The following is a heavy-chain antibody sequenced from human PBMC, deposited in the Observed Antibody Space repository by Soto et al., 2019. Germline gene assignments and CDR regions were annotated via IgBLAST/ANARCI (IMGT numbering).Heavy chain of an antibody. D-gene: IGHD2-15*01. CDR2: INPSGGST. CDR3: ARVYCSGGSCYSIDY. CDR1: GYTFTSYY. Sequence: QVQLVQSGAEVKKPGASVKVSCKASGYTFTSYYMHWVRQAPGQGLEWMGIINPSGGSTSYAQKFQGRDTMTRDTSTSPVYMELSSLRSEDTAVYYCARVYCSGGSCYSIDYWGQGTLVTVSS. J-gene: IGHJ4*02. V-gene: IGHV1-46*03.